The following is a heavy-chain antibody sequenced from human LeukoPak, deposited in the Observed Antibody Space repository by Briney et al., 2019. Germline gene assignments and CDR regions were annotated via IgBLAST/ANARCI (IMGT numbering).Heavy chain of an antibody. J-gene: IGHJ6*02. Sequence: PSETLSLTCTGSGGSISSSTYYWGWIRQPPGKGLEWIGTIYFSGITYYNPSLKSRVTISVDTSKNQFSLKLSSVTAADTAVYYCARTTVTEKNYYYYGMDVWGQGTTVTVSS. D-gene: IGHD4-11*01. CDR1: GGSISSSTYY. V-gene: IGHV4-39*01. CDR3: ARTTVTEKNYYYYGMDV. CDR2: IYFSGIT.